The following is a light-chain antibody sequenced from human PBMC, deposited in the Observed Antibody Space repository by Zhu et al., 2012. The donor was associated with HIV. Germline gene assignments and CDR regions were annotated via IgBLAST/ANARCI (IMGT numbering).Light chain of an antibody. Sequence: EIVMTQSPATLSVSPGETATLSCRASHSVSSTLAWYQQKPGQAPRLLIYGAFTRATGIPARFSGRGSGTEFTLTISSLQSEDFAVYYCQQYSDWPFTFGGGTKVGIK. CDR3: QQYSDWPFT. J-gene: IGKJ4*01. CDR1: HSVSST. V-gene: IGKV3-15*01. CDR2: GAF.